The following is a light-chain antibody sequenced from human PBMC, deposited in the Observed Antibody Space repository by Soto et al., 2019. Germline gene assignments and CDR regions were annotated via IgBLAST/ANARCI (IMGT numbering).Light chain of an antibody. V-gene: IGLV4-69*01. CDR3: QTWGTGVWV. J-gene: IGLJ3*02. CDR2: LNSDGSH. Sequence: QSVLSQSPSASASLGASVNLTCTLDSGHTNYAIAWHQQQPEKGPRFLMRLNSDGSHTKGDGIPDRFSGASSGAERYLTISSLQSEDEGDYHCQTWGTGVWVFGGGTKLTVL. CDR1: SGHTNYA.